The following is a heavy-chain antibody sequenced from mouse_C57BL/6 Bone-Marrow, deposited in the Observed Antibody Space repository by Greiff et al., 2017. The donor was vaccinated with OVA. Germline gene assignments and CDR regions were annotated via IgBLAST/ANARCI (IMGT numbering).Heavy chain of an antibody. D-gene: IGHD1-1*01. CDR1: GYTFTSYW. Sequence: VQLQQSGAELVKPGASVKLSCKASGYTFTSYWMQWVKQRPGQGLEWIGEIDPSDSYTNYNQKFKGKAILTVDTSSSTAYMQLSSLTSEDSAVYYCARDTTVLYWYFDVWGTGTTVTVSS. V-gene: IGHV1-50*01. CDR3: ARDTTVLYWYFDV. CDR2: IDPSDSYT. J-gene: IGHJ1*03.